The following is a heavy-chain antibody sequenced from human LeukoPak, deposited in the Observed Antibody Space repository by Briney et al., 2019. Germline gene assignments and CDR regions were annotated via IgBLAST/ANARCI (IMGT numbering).Heavy chain of an antibody. CDR3: AKRAYCSGTTCYGNYFDA. CDR1: GFTFSNYA. J-gene: IGHJ5*02. Sequence: GGSLRLSCAASGFTFSNYAMSWVRQAPGKGLEWVSDISGSGDSTDYADSVRGRLTISRDNSKNTVYLQMSSLRAEDTAVYYCAKRAYCSGTTCYGNYFDAWGQGTLVTVSS. D-gene: IGHD2-2*01. V-gene: IGHV3-23*01. CDR2: ISGSGDST.